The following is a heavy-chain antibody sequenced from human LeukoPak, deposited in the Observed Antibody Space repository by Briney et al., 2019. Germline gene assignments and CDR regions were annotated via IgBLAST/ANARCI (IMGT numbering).Heavy chain of an antibody. CDR2: ISSGSSYI. D-gene: IGHD6-13*01. CDR1: GFTFSCYS. CDR3: ARAPTGYSSSWGVLNYFDY. V-gene: IGHV3-21*01. J-gene: IGHJ4*02. Sequence: GGSLRLSCAACGFTFSCYSMTWVRQAPGKGLEWVSAISSGSSYIYYADSLKGRFTISRDNAKNSLYLQMNSLRAEDTAVYYCARAPTGYSSSWGVLNYFDYWGQGTLVTVSS.